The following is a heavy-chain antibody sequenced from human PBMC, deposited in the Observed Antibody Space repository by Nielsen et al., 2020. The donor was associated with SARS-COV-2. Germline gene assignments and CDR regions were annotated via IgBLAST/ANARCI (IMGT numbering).Heavy chain of an antibody. V-gene: IGHV7-4-1*01. J-gene: IGHJ4*02. CDR2: INTKSGDP. CDR1: GYTFTTYA. D-gene: IGHD3-10*01. CDR3: AKKSSGEAGNFHY. Sequence: ASVKVSCKASGYTFTTYAMHWVRQAPGQGLEWLGWINTKSGDPMYVQGLTGRHVFSLDTSVNTAYLQISSLKAEDTAVYYCAKKSSGEAGNFHYWGQGTLVTVSS.